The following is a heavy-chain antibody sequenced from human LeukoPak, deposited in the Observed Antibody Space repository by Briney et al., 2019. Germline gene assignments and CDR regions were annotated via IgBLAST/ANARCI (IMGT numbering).Heavy chain of an antibody. J-gene: IGHJ4*02. CDR1: GGSISSSSYY. Sequence: PSETLSLTCTVSGGSISSSSYYWGWIRQPPGKGLEWIGSIYYSGSTYYNPSLKSRVTISVDTSKNQFSLKLSSVTAADTAVYYCARDYGDYAIDYWGQGTLVTVSS. V-gene: IGHV4-39*02. CDR2: IYYSGST. CDR3: ARDYGDYAIDY. D-gene: IGHD4-17*01.